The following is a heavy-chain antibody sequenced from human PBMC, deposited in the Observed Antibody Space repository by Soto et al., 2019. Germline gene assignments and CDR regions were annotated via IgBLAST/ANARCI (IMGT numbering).Heavy chain of an antibody. J-gene: IGHJ4*02. V-gene: IGHV3-30-3*01. CDR2: ISYDGSNK. D-gene: IGHD3-3*01. Sequence: QVQLVESGGGVVQPGRSLRLSCAASGFTFSSYAMHWVRQAPGKGLEWMAVISYDGSNKYYADSVKGRFTISRDNSKNTLYLQMNSLRAEDTAVYYCARATGRSGYYTSGLFDYWGQGTLVTVSS. CDR1: GFTFSSYA. CDR3: ARATGRSGYYTSGLFDY.